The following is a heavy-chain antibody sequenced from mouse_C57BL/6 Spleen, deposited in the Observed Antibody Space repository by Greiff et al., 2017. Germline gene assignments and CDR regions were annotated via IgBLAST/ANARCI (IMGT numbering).Heavy chain of an antibody. CDR3: TRALWEEDAMDY. D-gene: IGHD4-1*01. Sequence: EVQLQQSGTVLARPGASVKMSCKTSGYTFTSYWMHWVKQRPGQGLEWIGAIYPGNSDTSYNQKFKGKAKLTAVTSSSTAYMELSSLTNEDSAVYYCTRALWEEDAMDYWGQGTSVTVSS. CDR2: IYPGNSDT. V-gene: IGHV1-5*01. CDR1: GYTFTSYW. J-gene: IGHJ4*01.